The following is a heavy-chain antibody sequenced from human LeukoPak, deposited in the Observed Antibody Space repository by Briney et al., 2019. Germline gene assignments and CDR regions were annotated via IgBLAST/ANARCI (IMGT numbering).Heavy chain of an antibody. CDR2: ISGSGGST. V-gene: IGHV3-23*01. CDR1: GFTFSSYA. J-gene: IGHJ6*02. CDR3: ARERSGFGYGMDV. Sequence: GGSLRLSCAASGFTFSSYAMSWVRQAPGKGLEWVSAISGSGGSTYYADSVKGRFTISRDNSKNTLYFQMNSLRAEDTAVYYCARERSGFGYGMDVWGQGTTVTVSS. D-gene: IGHD2-15*01.